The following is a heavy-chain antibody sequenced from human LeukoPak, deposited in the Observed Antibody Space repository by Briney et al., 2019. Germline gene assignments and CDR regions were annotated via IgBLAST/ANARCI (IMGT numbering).Heavy chain of an antibody. Sequence: GGSLRLSCAASGFTFSSYAMHWVRQAPGKGLEWVAVISYDGSNKYYADSVKGRFTISRDNTKNSLYLQMNSLRAEDTGVYYCAREQPYRWGQGTLVTVSS. D-gene: IGHD3-16*02. J-gene: IGHJ4*02. V-gene: IGHV3-30-3*01. CDR1: GFTFSSYA. CDR2: ISYDGSNK. CDR3: AREQPYR.